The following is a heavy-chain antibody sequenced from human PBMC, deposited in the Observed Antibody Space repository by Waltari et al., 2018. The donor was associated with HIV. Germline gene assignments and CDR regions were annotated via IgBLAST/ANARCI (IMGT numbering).Heavy chain of an antibody. V-gene: IGHV1-8*01. CDR1: GYTFTRHD. CDR2: MNPNSGNT. Sequence: QVQLVQSGAEVKTPGASVTVSCQASGYTFTRHDIHWVRQATGQGLEWMGWMNPNSGNTGYAQKFQGRVTMTRNTSISTAYMELSSLRSEDTAVYYCARGPYYYGSGSYWFDPWGQGTLVTVSS. J-gene: IGHJ5*02. D-gene: IGHD3-10*01. CDR3: ARGPYYYGSGSYWFDP.